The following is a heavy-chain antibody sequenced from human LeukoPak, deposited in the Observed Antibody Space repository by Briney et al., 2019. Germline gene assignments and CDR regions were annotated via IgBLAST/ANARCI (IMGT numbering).Heavy chain of an antibody. CDR1: GCTMRNNY. Sequence: PSETLSLTCAASGCTMRNNYWTWIRQPPGKGLEWIGYTYGSGSSSYNPSLRSRVSISIDTSKNQFSLNLSSVTAADTAVYYCARGWASSWYYFDFWGQGTLVTVSS. J-gene: IGHJ4*02. D-gene: IGHD2-2*01. V-gene: IGHV4-59*01. CDR2: TYGSGSS. CDR3: ARGWASSWYYFDF.